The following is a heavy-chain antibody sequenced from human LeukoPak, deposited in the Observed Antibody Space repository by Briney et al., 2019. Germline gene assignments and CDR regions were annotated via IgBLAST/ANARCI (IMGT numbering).Heavy chain of an antibody. D-gene: IGHD3-16*02. CDR3: ARAFQSLGGLSLPDY. V-gene: IGHV7-4-1*02. CDR1: GYTFTSYA. CDR2: INTNTGNP. Sequence: ASVKVSCKASGYTFTSYAMNWVRQAPGQGLEWMGWINTNTGNPTYAQGFTRRFVFSLDTSVSTTYLQISSLKAEDTAVYYCARAFQSLGGLSLPDYWGQGTLVTVSS. J-gene: IGHJ4*02.